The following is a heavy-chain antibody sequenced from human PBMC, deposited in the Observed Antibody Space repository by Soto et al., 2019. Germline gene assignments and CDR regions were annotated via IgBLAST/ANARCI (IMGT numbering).Heavy chain of an antibody. CDR2: IFPGDSDT. J-gene: IGHJ4*02. CDR1: GYNFGGYW. D-gene: IGHD1-7*01. Sequence: PGESLKISCKAPGYNFGGYWIGWVRQMPGKGLEWMGIIFPGDSDTRYSPSFQGQVTISADKSISTVHLQWRSLKASDTAIYFCARGGFIGTTPDYWGQGTRVTVSS. V-gene: IGHV5-51*01. CDR3: ARGGFIGTTPDY.